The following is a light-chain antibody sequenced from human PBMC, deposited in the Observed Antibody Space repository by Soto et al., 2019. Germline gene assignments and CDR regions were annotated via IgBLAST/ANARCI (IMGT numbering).Light chain of an antibody. Sequence: ETVMAQSAATLSVSPGDTPTLSCRASQSVNTNLAWYQQKPGQAPRLLIFGASIRATGVPDRFSGSGSGTEFTLSIRSLQSEDSAVYYCQQYNDWPPLTFGGGTKVDIK. CDR1: QSVNTN. V-gene: IGKV3-15*01. CDR3: QQYNDWPPLT. J-gene: IGKJ4*01. CDR2: GAS.